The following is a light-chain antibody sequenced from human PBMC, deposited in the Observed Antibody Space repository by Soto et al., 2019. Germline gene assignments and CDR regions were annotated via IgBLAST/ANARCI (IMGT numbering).Light chain of an antibody. J-gene: IGLJ3*02. Sequence: QSALTHPASVSGSPGQAITISCTGTISDVGSYNLVSWYQQHPGKAPKLMISEGNKRPSGISNRFSGSKAGNTASLTISGRQAEDEADYYCCSFAPSGTWVFGGGTKLPVL. CDR3: CSFAPSGTWV. CDR2: EGN. CDR1: ISDVGSYNL. V-gene: IGLV2-23*01.